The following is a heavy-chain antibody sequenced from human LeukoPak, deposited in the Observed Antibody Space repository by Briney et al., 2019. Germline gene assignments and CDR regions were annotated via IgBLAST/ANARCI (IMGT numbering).Heavy chain of an antibody. CDR3: ERHPSDSSGYLDY. D-gene: IGHD3-22*01. V-gene: IGHV5-51*01. CDR2: IYPGDSDT. Sequence: GESLKISCKGSGYSFTNHWIGWVRQMPGKGLEWMGIIYPGDSDTTYSPSFQGQVTMSVDKSISTAYLQWSSLKASDTAMYYCERHPSDSSGYLDYWGQGTLVTVSS. CDR1: GYSFTNHW. J-gene: IGHJ4*02.